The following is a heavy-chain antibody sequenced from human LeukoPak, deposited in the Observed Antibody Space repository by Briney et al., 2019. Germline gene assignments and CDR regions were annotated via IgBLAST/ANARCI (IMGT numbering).Heavy chain of an antibody. CDR1: GGSFSGYY. D-gene: IGHD3-16*02. J-gene: IGHJ5*02. CDR2: INHSGRT. Sequence: NPSDTLSLTCALYGGSFSGYYWSWIRQPPGKGLEWLGEINHSGRTNYNPPLKSGVTIPVDTSKNQCSLKLSSVTAADTAVYYCARKEYVWGSYRCANWFDPWGQGTLVTVSS. CDR3: ARKEYVWGSYRCANWFDP. V-gene: IGHV4-34*01.